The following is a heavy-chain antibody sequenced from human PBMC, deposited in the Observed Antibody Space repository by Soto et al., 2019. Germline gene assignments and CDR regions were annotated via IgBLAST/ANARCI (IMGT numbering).Heavy chain of an antibody. CDR1: GFTFSTYW. Sequence: VQLVESWGGLVQPGGSLRLSCAASGFTFSTYWMHWVRQAPGKGLLWVSRITGDERQINYEDSAERRFTVSRDNAKNTLYLQINSLSAEDTAVYYCARGAIRAYYLDYWGHVALVTVAS. CDR2: ITGDERQI. D-gene: IGHD3-10*01. V-gene: IGHV3-74*01. CDR3: ARGAIRAYYLDY. J-gene: IGHJ4*01.